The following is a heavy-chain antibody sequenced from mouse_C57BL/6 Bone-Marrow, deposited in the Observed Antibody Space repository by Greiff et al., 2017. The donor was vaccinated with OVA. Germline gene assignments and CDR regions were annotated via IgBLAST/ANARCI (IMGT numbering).Heavy chain of an antibody. CDR3: ARHGWFRRGRPYYFGY. Sequence: EVKLVESGGDLVKPGGSLKLSCAASGFTFSSYGMSWVRQTPDKRLEWVATISSGGSYTYYPDSVKGRFTISRANAKNTLYLQMSSLKSEDTAMYYFARHGWFRRGRPYYFGYWGQGTTLTVSS. J-gene: IGHJ2*01. V-gene: IGHV5-6*01. D-gene: IGHD2-2*01. CDR2: ISSGGSYT. CDR1: GFTFSSYG.